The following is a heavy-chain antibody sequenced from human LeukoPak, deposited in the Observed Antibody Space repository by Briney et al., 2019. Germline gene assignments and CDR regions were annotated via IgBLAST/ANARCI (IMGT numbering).Heavy chain of an antibody. CDR2: INPNSGGT. D-gene: IGHD4-17*01. J-gene: IGHJ5*02. CDR1: GYTFTGYY. CDR3: ARDPDDYGDDGWFDP. Sequence: ASVKVSCKASGYTFTGYYMHWVRQAPGQGRAWMGWINPNSGGTNYAQKFQGRVTMTRDTSISTAYMELSRLRSDDTAVYYCARDPDDYGDDGWFDPWGQGTLVTVSS. V-gene: IGHV1-2*02.